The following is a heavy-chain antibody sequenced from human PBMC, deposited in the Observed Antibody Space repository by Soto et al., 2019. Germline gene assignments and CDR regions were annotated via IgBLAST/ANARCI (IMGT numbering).Heavy chain of an antibody. CDR2: IYWDDDK. CDR3: AHACPHTVLGVVVSGRFDP. D-gene: IGHD3-3*01. CDR1: GFSLSTSGVG. V-gene: IGHV2-5*02. J-gene: IGHJ5*02. Sequence: SGPTLVNPTQTLTLTCTFSGFSLSTSGVGVGWIRQPPGKALEWLALIYWDDDKRYSPSLESRLTITKDTSKNQVVLTMTNMDPVDTATYYCAHACPHTVLGVVVSGRFDPWGQGTLVTVSS.